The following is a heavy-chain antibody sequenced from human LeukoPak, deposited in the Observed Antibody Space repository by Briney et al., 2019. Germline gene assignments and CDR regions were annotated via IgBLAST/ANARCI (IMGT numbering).Heavy chain of an antibody. CDR1: GFTVSSNE. Sequence: GGSLRLSCAASGFTVSSNEMSWVRQAPGKGLEWVSSISGGSTYYADSRKGRFTISRDNSKNTLYLQMNSLRAEDTAVYYCAKDKHALGYCSSTSCLLRGDWFDPWGQGTLVTVSS. J-gene: IGHJ5*02. CDR3: AKDKHALGYCSSTSCLLRGDWFDP. CDR2: ISGGST. V-gene: IGHV3-38-3*01. D-gene: IGHD2-2*01.